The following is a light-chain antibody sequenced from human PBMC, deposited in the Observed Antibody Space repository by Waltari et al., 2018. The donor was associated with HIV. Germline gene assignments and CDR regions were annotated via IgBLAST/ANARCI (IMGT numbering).Light chain of an antibody. CDR1: QSINTS. V-gene: IGKV3-15*01. CDR3: QQYNNWPRT. J-gene: IGKJ1*01. CDR2: ESS. Sequence: EIVMTQSPATLSVSPGERATLSCRASQSINTSLAWYQQKPGQAPRLLIYESSTRATGIPARFSGGGSGTEFIFTISSLQSEDFAVYYCQQYNNWPRTFGQGTKVEIK.